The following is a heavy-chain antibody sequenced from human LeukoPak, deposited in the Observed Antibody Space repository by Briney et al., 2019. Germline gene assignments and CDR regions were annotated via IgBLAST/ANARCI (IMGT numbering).Heavy chain of an antibody. V-gene: IGHV3-48*02. J-gene: IGHJ4*02. D-gene: IGHD3-22*01. CDR1: GFTFRSYS. CDR3: ARVVNYYDSSGCFDY. CDR2: ISSSSSTI. Sequence: GGSLRLSCAASGFTFRSYSMNWVRHAPGKGLEWASYISSSSSTIYYADSVKGRFTISRDNAKNSLYLQMNSLRDEDTAVYYCARVVNYYDSSGCFDYWGQGTLVTVSS.